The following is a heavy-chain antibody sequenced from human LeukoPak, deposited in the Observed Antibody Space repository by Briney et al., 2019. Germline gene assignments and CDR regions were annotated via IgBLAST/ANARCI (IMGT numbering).Heavy chain of an antibody. Sequence: EASVKVSCKASGYTFTNYYMHWVRQAPGQGLEWMGIINPSVGSTTYAQEFQGRVTMTRDTSTSTVYMELSSLRSEDTAVYYCARDVLRYFDGPEYYYYGMDVWGQGTTVTVSS. J-gene: IGHJ6*02. CDR1: GYTFTNYY. D-gene: IGHD3-9*01. CDR3: ARDVLRYFDGPEYYYYGMDV. V-gene: IGHV1-46*01. CDR2: INPSVGST.